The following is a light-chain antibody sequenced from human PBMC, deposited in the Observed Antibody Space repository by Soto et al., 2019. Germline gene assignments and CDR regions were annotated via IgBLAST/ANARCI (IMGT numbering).Light chain of an antibody. CDR2: GAS. V-gene: IGKV3-15*01. CDR1: QSVSSN. J-gene: IGKJ5*01. Sequence: EIVMTQSPATLSVSPGEGATLSCRASQSVSSNLAWYQQKPGQAPRLLIYGASTRATGIPARFSGSGSGTDFTLTISSLEPEDFAVYYCQQRSNWPITFGQGTRLEI. CDR3: QQRSNWPIT.